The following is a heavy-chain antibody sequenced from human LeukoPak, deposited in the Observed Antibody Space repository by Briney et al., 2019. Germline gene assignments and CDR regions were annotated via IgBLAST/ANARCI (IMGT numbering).Heavy chain of an antibody. J-gene: IGHJ6*02. CDR2: IYSGGST. Sequence: GGSLRLSCAASGFTVSSNYMGWVRQAPGKGLEWVSVIYSGGSTYYADSVKGRFTISRDNSKNTLYLQMNSLRAEDTAVYYCASSNIVVVPAASGMDVWGQGTTVTVSS. CDR3: ASSNIVVVPAASGMDV. CDR1: GFTVSSNY. V-gene: IGHV3-53*01. D-gene: IGHD2-2*01.